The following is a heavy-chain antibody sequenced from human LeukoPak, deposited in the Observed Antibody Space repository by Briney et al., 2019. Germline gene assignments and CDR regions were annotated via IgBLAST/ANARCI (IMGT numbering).Heavy chain of an antibody. Sequence: SGGSLRLSCAASGFTFSSYSMNWVRQAPGKGLEWVSSISSSSSYIYYADSVKGRFTISRDNAKNSLYLQMNSLRAEDTAVYYCARDHAFSYYYYMDVWGKGTTVTVSS. CDR2: ISSSSSYI. CDR3: ARDHAFSYYYYMDV. V-gene: IGHV3-21*01. CDR1: GFTFSSYS. D-gene: IGHD3-3*01. J-gene: IGHJ6*03.